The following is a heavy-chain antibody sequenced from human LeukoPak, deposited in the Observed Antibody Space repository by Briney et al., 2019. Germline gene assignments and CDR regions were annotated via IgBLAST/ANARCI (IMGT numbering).Heavy chain of an antibody. CDR2: IYPGDPDT. CDR1: GYSFTSYW. V-gene: IGHV5-51*01. CDR3: ARGYGDKIYYYYGMDV. Sequence: GESLKISCKGSGYSFTSYWIAWVRRMPGKGLEWMGIIYPGDPDTRYSPSFQGQVTMSADKSISTAYLQWSSLKASDTAMYYCARGYGDKIYYYYGMDVWGQGTTVTVSS. J-gene: IGHJ6*02. D-gene: IGHD4-17*01.